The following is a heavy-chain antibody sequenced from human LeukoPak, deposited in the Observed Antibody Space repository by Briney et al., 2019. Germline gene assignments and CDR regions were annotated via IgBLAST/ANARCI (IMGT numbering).Heavy chain of an antibody. CDR3: ARHYLAAPQATYYYYMDV. J-gene: IGHJ6*03. CDR1: GGTFSSYA. D-gene: IGHD2/OR15-2a*01. CDR2: INAANGNT. Sequence: ASVKVSCKTSGGTFSSYAISWVRQAPGQRPQWMGWINAANGNTKYSQEFQGRVTMTTDTSTSTAYMELRSLRSDDTAVYYCARHYLAAPQATYYYYMDVWGKGTTVTVSS. V-gene: IGHV1-18*01.